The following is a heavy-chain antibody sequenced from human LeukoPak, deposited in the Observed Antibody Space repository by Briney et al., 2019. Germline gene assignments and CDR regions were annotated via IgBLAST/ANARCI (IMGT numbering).Heavy chain of an antibody. D-gene: IGHD3-10*01. Sequence: ASVKVSCKASGYTFIRNGISWVRQAPGQGLEWMGWISGYNGYTNHAQKLQGRVTMTTDTSTSTVYMELRSLRSDDTAVYYCARSRTHRLYSGSGSYPGAFDYWGQGTLVTVSS. V-gene: IGHV1-18*01. CDR2: ISGYNGYT. CDR3: ARSRTHRLYSGSGSYPGAFDY. CDR1: GYTFIRNG. J-gene: IGHJ4*02.